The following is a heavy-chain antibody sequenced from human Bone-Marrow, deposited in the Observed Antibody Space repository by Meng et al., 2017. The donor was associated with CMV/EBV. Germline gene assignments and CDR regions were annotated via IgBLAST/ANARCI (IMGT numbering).Heavy chain of an antibody. CDR1: GYTFTIYY. Sequence: SCKASGYTFTIYYLHWVRQAPGQGLEWMGIVNPSGGSRTYAQKFQGRVTLTRDTSTSTVYMELSSLRSEDTAVYYCARGYVNSGLDPWGQGTLVTVSS. V-gene: IGHV1-46*01. J-gene: IGHJ5*02. CDR3: ARGYVNSGLDP. D-gene: IGHD3-22*01. CDR2: VNPSGGSR.